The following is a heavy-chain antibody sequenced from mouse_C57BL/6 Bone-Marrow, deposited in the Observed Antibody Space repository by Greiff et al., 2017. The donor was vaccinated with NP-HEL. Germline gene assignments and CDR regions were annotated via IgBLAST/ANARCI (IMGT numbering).Heavy chain of an antibody. CDR3: ARECTTGKTFDY. J-gene: IGHJ3*01. CDR2: IDPSDSYT. V-gene: IGHV1-59*01. CDR1: GYTFTSYW. D-gene: IGHD1-1*01. Sequence: VQLQQPGAELVRPGTSVKLSCKASGYTFTSYWMHWVKQRPGQGLEWIGVIDPSDSYTNYNQKFKGKATMTGDTASSTAYMQLSSLTSEDSAVDDYARECTTGKTFDYWGQGTLVTVTA.